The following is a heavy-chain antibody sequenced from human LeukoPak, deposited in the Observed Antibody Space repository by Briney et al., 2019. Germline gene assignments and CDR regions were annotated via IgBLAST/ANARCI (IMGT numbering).Heavy chain of an antibody. D-gene: IGHD3-22*01. CDR3: TRAQYYYDSSGLAKDAFDI. V-gene: IGHV1-2*02. CDR2: INPNSGGT. CDR1: GYTFTGYY. J-gene: IGHJ3*02. Sequence: ASVKFSCKASGYTFTGYYMHWVRQAPGQGLEWMGWINPNSGGTNYAQKFQGRVTMTRETSISTAYMELSRLRSDDTVVYYCTRAQYYYDSSGLAKDAFDIWGQGTMVTVSS.